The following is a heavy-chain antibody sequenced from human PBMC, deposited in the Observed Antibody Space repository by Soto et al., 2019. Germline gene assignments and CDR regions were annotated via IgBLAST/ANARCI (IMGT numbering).Heavy chain of an antibody. J-gene: IGHJ4*01. CDR1: GYTFTDYY. CDR3: ASLTRSTGGIFDY. CDR2: VDPEDGET. V-gene: IGHV1-69-2*01. D-gene: IGHD4-4*01. Sequence: EVPLVQSGAEVKKPGATVKISCNVSGYTFTDYYMHWVQQAPGKGLEWMGLVDPEDGETIYADKFQGRVIITADTSTDRAYMELSSLRSEDTAVYYCASLTRSTGGIFDYWGQGTLVTVSA.